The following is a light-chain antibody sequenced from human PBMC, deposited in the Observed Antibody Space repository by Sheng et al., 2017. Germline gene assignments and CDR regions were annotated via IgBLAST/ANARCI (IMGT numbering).Light chain of an antibody. CDR1: SSDVGAYNY. CDR3: SSYSTSTTLVV. J-gene: IGLJ2*01. Sequence: QSALTQPASVSGSPGQSITISCTGTSSDVGAYNYVSWYQQHPGKAPKVIIYDVSNRPSGVSNRFSGSKSGNTASLTISGLQGEDEADYYCSSYSTSTTLVVFGGGTELTVL. V-gene: IGLV2-14*03. CDR2: DVS.